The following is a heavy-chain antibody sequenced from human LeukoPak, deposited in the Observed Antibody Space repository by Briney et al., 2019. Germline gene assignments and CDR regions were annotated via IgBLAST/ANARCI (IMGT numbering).Heavy chain of an antibody. Sequence: SETLSLTCTVSGGSISSYYWSWIRQPPGKGLEWIGYIYYGGSTNYNPSLKSRVTISVDTSKNQFSLKLSSVTAADTAVYYCARLDSEWLPLDVWGQGTTVTVSS. CDR3: ARLDSEWLPLDV. CDR2: IYYGGST. CDR1: GGSISSYY. V-gene: IGHV4-59*08. J-gene: IGHJ6*02. D-gene: IGHD3-3*01.